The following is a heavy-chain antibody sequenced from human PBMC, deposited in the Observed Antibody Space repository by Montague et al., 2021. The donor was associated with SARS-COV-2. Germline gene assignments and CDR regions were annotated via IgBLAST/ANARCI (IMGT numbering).Heavy chain of an antibody. J-gene: IGHJ4*02. CDR1: SPGTVSGN. D-gene: IGHD3-16*01. CDR3: ARHYDHRSRVDS. CDR2: AYSRGYM. Sequence: SETLSLTCTVPSPGTVSGNWGADRKSTGKNPGYKEIAYSRGYMKNKPSLRGRVTISVDTSSNHFSLTLSSVTAADTAIYYCARHYDHRSRVDSCGQGTLVTVSS. V-gene: IGHV4-61*03.